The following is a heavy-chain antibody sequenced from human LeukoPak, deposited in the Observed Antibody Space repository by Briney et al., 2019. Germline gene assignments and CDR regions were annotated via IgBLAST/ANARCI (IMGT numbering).Heavy chain of an antibody. CDR2: ISGSGGST. CDR1: GFTFSSYA. CDR3: AKYRGLRYYDD. Sequence: GGSLRLSCAASGFTFSSYAMSWVRQAPGKGLQWISVISGSGGSTYYADSVKGRFTISRDNSKNTLFLQMNSLRAEDTAVYYCAKYRGLRYYDDWGQGTLVTVSS. V-gene: IGHV3-23*01. D-gene: IGHD3-22*01. J-gene: IGHJ1*01.